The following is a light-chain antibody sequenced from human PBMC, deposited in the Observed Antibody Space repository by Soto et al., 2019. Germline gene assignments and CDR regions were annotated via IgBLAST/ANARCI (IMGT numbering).Light chain of an antibody. Sequence: DIQMTQSPSTLSASVGDRVTITCRASQSLNSLLAWYQQKPGRAPKLLIYDASTLESGVPSRFSGSGSGTDFTLTISSLQPEDFATYYCQQSYSTPLTFGGGTKVDIK. V-gene: IGKV1-5*01. CDR3: QQSYSTPLT. CDR2: DAS. CDR1: QSLNSL. J-gene: IGKJ4*01.